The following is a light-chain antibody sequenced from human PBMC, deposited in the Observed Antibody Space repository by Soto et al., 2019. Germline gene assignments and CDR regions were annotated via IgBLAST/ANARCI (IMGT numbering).Light chain of an antibody. CDR1: QSISNW. CDR3: QQYNSYS. J-gene: IGKJ1*01. Sequence: DIQMTQSPSTLPASVGARVTITCRASQSISNWLAGYQQKPGAAAKVLIYHASNLQSGVPSRFVSSGSGTELTLTISSLQPDDFATDYCQQYNSYSFGQGTKVEIK. CDR2: HAS. V-gene: IGKV1-5*01.